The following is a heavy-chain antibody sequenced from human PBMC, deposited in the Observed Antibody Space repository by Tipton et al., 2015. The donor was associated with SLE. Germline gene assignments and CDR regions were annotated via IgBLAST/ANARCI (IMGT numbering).Heavy chain of an antibody. D-gene: IGHD3-22*01. CDR2: IYYSGSS. CDR3: ARDSGYDSSGYYYDPRSYYFDY. J-gene: IGHJ4*02. Sequence: TLSLTCTVSGGSISSSSYCWGWIRQPPGKGLEWIGRIYYSGSSYYNPSLKSRVTISVDTSKNQFSLKLSSVTAADTALYYCARDSGYDSSGYYYDPRSYYFDYWGLGTLVNVSP. V-gene: IGHV4-39*07. CDR1: GGSISSSSYC.